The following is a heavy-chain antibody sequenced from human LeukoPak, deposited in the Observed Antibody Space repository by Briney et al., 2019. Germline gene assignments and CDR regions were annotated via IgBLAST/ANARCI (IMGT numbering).Heavy chain of an antibody. D-gene: IGHD2-2*01. CDR2: ISSNGGST. V-gene: IGHV3-64D*06. J-gene: IGHJ6*04. CDR1: GFTFSSYA. CDR3: VKGGRGAAIKNGMDV. Sequence: GGSLRLSCSASGFTFSSYAMHWVRQAPGKGLEYVSAISSNGGSTYYADSVKGRFTISRDNSKNTLYLQMSSLRAEDTAVYYCVKGGRGAAIKNGMDVWGKGTPVTVSS.